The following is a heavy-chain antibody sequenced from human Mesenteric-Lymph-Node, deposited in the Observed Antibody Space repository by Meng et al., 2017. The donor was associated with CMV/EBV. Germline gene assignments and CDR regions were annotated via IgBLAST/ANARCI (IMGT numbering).Heavy chain of an antibody. CDR1: GGSVSSGSYY. J-gene: IGHJ5*02. Sequence: SETLSLTCTVSGGSVSSGSYYWSWIRQPPGKGLEWIGYIYYSGSTNYNPSLKNRVTISVDTSKNQFSLELSSVTAADTAVYYCAKAAIWSGYYKVPTVDWFDPWGQGTLVTVSS. CDR2: IYYSGST. CDR3: AKAAIWSGYYKVPTVDWFDP. D-gene: IGHD3-3*01. V-gene: IGHV4-61*01.